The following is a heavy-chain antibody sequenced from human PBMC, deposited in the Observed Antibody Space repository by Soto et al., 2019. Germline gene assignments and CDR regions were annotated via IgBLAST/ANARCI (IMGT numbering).Heavy chain of an antibody. Sequence: EVQLVESGGGLVQPGRSLRLSCAASGFTFDDYAMHWVRQAPGKGLEWVSGISWNSGSIGYADSVKGRFTISRDNAKNSLYLQMNSLRAEDTALYYCAKAMGYNWNDVGDYWGQGTLVTVSS. CDR1: GFTFDDYA. D-gene: IGHD1-1*01. CDR2: ISWNSGSI. CDR3: AKAMGYNWNDVGDY. J-gene: IGHJ4*02. V-gene: IGHV3-9*01.